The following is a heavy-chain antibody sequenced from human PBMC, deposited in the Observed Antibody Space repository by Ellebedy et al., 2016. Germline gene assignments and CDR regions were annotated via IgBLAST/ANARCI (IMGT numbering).Heavy chain of an antibody. D-gene: IGHD4-11*01. CDR1: GYTFTGYY. V-gene: IGHV1-2*02. J-gene: IGHJ4*02. CDR3: ARDGNDYSNYLVGY. Sequence: ASVKVSXXASGYTFTGYYMHWVRQAPGQGLEWMGWINPNSGGTNYAQKFQGRVTMTTDTSTSTAYMELRSLRSDDTAVYYCARDGNDYSNYLVGYWGQGTLVTVSS. CDR2: INPNSGGT.